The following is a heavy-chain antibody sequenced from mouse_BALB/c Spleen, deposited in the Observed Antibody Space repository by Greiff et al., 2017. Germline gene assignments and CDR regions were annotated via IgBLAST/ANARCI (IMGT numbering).Heavy chain of an antibody. J-gene: IGHJ4*01. D-gene: IGHD4-1*01. CDR2: ISNGGGST. CDR1: GFTFSSYT. CDR3: ARHAGSYYAMDY. V-gene: IGHV5-12-2*01. Sequence: DVKLQESGGGLVQPGGSLKLSCAASGFTFSSYTMSWVRQTPEKRLEWVAYISNGGGSTYYPDTVKGRFTISRDNAKNTLYLQMSSLKSEDTAMYYCARHAGSYYAMDYWGQGTSVTVSS.